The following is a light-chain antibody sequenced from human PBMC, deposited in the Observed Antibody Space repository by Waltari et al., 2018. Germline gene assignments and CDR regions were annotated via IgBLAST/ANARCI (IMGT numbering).Light chain of an antibody. CDR3: QQYNSYSYT. Sequence: DIQMTQSPSTLSASVGDRVTIICRASQSISSWLAWYQQKPGKAPKLLIYEASSLESGVPSRFSGSGSGTEFTLTISSLQPDDFATYYCQQYNSYSYTFGQGTKLEIK. CDR1: QSISSW. CDR2: EAS. V-gene: IGKV1-5*03. J-gene: IGKJ2*01.